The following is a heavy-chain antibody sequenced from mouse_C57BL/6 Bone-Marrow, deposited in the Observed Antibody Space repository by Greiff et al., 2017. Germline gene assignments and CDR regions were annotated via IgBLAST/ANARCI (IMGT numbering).Heavy chain of an antibody. V-gene: IGHV3-6*01. CDR2: ISYVGSN. CDR3: ARDDYDGNAMDY. J-gene: IGHJ4*01. Sequence: EVQLQESGPGLVKPSQSLSLTCPVTGYSITSGYFRNWIRQLPGNKLEWMGYISYVGSNNYNTSLKNRIPITCDTSKNQFFLKLNSLATEDTATYSCARDDYDGNAMDYGGKGPSVTVSS. CDR1: GYSITSGYF. D-gene: IGHD2-4*01.